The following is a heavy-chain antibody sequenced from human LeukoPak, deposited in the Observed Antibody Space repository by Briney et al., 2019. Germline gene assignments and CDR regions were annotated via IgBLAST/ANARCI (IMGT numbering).Heavy chain of an antibody. CDR2: ISAYNGKT. V-gene: IGHV1-18*01. Sequence: ASVKVSCKASGYIFRSYGISWVRQAPGQGLEWMGWISAYNGKTNYAQKVQGRVTLTTDTSTSTAYMEMGGLISDDTAVYYCARGLSDDFWSFYQDYWGQGTLLIVSP. CDR1: GYIFRSYG. CDR3: ARGLSDDFWSFYQDY. J-gene: IGHJ4*02. D-gene: IGHD3-3*01.